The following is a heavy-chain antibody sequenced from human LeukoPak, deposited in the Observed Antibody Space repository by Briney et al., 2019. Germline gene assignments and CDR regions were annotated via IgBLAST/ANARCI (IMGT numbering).Heavy chain of an antibody. D-gene: IGHD1-7*01. CDR1: GFTFSSFG. CDR3: AKDLTGTTKGSSF. CDR2: IRYDGSTK. Sequence: PGGSLRLSCAASGFTFSSFGMHWVRQAPGKGLEWVAFIRYDGSTKHYADSVKGRFTISRDNSKNTLYLQMNSLRAEDTAVYYCAKDLTGTTKGSSFWGQGTLVTVSS. J-gene: IGHJ4*02. V-gene: IGHV3-30*02.